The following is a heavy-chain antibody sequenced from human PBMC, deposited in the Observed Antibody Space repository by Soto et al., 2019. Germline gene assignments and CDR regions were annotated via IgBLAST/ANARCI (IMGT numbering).Heavy chain of an antibody. CDR3: ARPQIAVADSSFDY. Sequence: QVQLVESGGGVVQPGRSLRLSCAASGFTFSSYAMHWVRQAPGKGLEWVAVISYDGSNKYYADSVKGRFTISRDNSKNTLYLQMNSLRAEDTAVYYCARPQIAVADSSFDYWGQGTLVTVSS. D-gene: IGHD6-19*01. CDR2: ISYDGSNK. J-gene: IGHJ4*02. CDR1: GFTFSSYA. V-gene: IGHV3-30-3*01.